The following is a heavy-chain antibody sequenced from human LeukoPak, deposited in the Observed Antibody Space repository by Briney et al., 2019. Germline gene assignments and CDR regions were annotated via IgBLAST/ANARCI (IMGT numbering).Heavy chain of an antibody. CDR3: TTPAAGPRAEYSQH. V-gene: IGHV3-21*01. CDR1: GYTFSSYS. CDR2: ISDNSVYI. J-gene: IGHJ1*01. D-gene: IGHD6-13*01. Sequence: GGSLRLSCAASGYTFSSYSMNWVRQAPGKGLEWVSSISDNSVYIYSADSVKGRFATSRDNAKNSLYLQMNSLRAEDTAVYYCTTPAAGPRAEYSQHWGQGTLVTVSS.